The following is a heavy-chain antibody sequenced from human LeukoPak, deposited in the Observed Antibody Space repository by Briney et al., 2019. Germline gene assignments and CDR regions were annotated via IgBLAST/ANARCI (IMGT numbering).Heavy chain of an antibody. CDR1: GGSISSGGYY. CDR3: AKDILTGSELDAFDI. CDR2: IYYSGST. J-gene: IGHJ3*02. D-gene: IGHD3-9*01. Sequence: SETLSLTCTVSGGSISSGGYYWSWIRQHPGKGLEWIGYIYYSGSTYYNPSLKSRVTISVDTSKNQFSLKLSSVTAADTAVYYCAKDILTGSELDAFDIWGQGTMVTVSS. V-gene: IGHV4-31*03.